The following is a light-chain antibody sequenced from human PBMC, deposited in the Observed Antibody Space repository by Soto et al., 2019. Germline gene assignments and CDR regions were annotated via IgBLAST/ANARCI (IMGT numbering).Light chain of an antibody. CDR3: QQRSNWPPSIT. CDR1: QSVSSY. Sequence: EIVLTQSPATLSLSPGERATLSCRASQSVSSYLAWYQQKPGQAPRLLIYDASNRATGIPARFSGSGSGTDFTLTSSSLEPEDFAVYYCQQRSNWPPSITCGQGTRPDIK. V-gene: IGKV3-11*01. CDR2: DAS. J-gene: IGKJ5*01.